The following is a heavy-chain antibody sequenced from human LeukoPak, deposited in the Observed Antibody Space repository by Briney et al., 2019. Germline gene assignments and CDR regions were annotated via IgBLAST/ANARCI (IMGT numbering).Heavy chain of an antibody. CDR1: GFTFSSYW. Sequence: GGSLRLSCAASGFTFSSYWMHCVRQAPGKGLVWVSRINSDGSSTSYADSVKGRFTISRDNAKNTLYLQMNSLRAEDTAVYYCARDDYGGNLDYWGQGTLVTVSS. D-gene: IGHD4-23*01. V-gene: IGHV3-74*01. J-gene: IGHJ4*02. CDR3: ARDDYGGNLDY. CDR2: INSDGSST.